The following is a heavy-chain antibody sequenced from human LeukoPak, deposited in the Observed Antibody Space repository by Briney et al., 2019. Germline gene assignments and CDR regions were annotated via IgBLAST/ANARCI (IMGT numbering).Heavy chain of an antibody. CDR3: ARECSTSTCLELDC. CDR2: ISPYTGNT. J-gene: IGHJ4*02. CDR1: GYTFTNYG. Sequence: GASVKVSCKASGYTFTNYGISWVRQAPGQGLEWMGWISPYTGNTNYAQKLQGRVTMTTETSTSTAYMELRSLRSDDTAVYYCARECSTSTCLELDCWGQGTLVTVSS. D-gene: IGHD1-1*01. V-gene: IGHV1-18*01.